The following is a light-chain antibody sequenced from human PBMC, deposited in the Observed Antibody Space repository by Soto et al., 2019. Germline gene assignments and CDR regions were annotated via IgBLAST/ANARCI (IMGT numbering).Light chain of an antibody. J-gene: IGKJ1*01. V-gene: IGKV3-20*01. Sequence: EIVLTQSPGTLSLSPGERATLPCRASQSVSSSYLAWYQQKPGQAPRLLIYGASSRATGIPDRFRGSGSGTEFTLTVSRLEPEDFAVYYCQQYGSSPPWTFGQGTNVEIK. CDR1: QSVSSSY. CDR3: QQYGSSPPWT. CDR2: GAS.